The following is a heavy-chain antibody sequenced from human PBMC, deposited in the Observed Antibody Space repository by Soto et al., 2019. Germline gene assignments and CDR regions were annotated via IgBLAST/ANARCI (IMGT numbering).Heavy chain of an antibody. CDR1: GDSVSSGRYY. Sequence: SETLSLTCTVSGDSVSSGRYYWSWIRQPPGKALEWIAYVYYSGSTNYNPSLKSRVTISRDTSKNQLSLKLTSVTAADTAVYYCARSGGGSGWLGGQGTLVTVSS. CDR3: ARSGGGSGWL. D-gene: IGHD6-19*01. V-gene: IGHV4-61*01. J-gene: IGHJ4*02. CDR2: VYYSGST.